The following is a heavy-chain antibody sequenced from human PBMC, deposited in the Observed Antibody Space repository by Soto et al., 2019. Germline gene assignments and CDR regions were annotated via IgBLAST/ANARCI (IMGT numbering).Heavy chain of an antibody. CDR2: ISYDGSNK. V-gene: IGHV3-30*03. J-gene: IGHJ4*02. Sequence: GGSLRLSCAASGFTFSSYGMHWVRQAPGKGLEWVAVISYDGSNKYYADSVKGRFTISRDNAKNSLYLQMNSLRAEDTAVYYCAPHSGYYDYWGQGTLVTVSS. CDR3: APHSGYYDY. D-gene: IGHD3-22*01. CDR1: GFTFSSYG.